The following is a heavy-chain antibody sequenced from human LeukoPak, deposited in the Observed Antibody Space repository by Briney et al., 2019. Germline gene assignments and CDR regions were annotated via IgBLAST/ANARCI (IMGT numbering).Heavy chain of an antibody. CDR3: ASVVVPPSSSFDY. D-gene: IGHD2-2*01. CDR2: IYYSGST. J-gene: IGHJ4*02. V-gene: IGHV4-30-4*01. Sequence: SETLSLTCTVSGGSISSGDYYWSWIRQPPGKGLEWIGYIYYSGSTYYNPSLKSRVTISEDTSKNQFSLKLSSVTAADTAVYYCASVVVPPSSSFDYWGQGTLVTVSS. CDR1: GGSISSGDYY.